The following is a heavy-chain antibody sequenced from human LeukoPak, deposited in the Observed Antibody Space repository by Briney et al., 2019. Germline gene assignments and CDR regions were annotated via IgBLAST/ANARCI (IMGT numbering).Heavy chain of an antibody. V-gene: IGHV1-8*03. CDR2: MNPNSGNT. J-gene: IGHJ6*03. CDR1: GYTFTNYD. CDR3: ARAPVWTGYYYYMDV. D-gene: IGHD3/OR15-3a*01. Sequence: ASVKVSCKASGYTFTNYDINWVRQATGQGLEWLGWMNPNSGNTGYAQKFQGRVTITRNTSISTAYMELSSLRSEDTAVYYCARAPVWTGYYYYMDVWGKGTTATVSS.